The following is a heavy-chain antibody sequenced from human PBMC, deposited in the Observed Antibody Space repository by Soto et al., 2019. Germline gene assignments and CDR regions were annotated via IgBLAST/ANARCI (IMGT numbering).Heavy chain of an antibody. CDR3: ARGASSFDN. J-gene: IGHJ4*02. CDR1: GISVGTNY. Sequence: AGGSLRLSCAASGISVGTNYLTWVRQAPGKGLEWASFIYSDGTTYYADSVKGRFTISRDTSNNTLYLQMNSLRAEDTAVYYCARGASSFDNWGQGTLVTVSS. CDR2: IYSDGTT. V-gene: IGHV3-53*01.